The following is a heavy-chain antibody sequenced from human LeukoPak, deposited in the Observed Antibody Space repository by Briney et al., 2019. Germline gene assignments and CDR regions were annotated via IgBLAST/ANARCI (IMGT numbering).Heavy chain of an antibody. V-gene: IGHV1-18*01. D-gene: IGHD6-19*01. CDR2: ISAYTGNT. CDR1: GYTFTSYG. J-gene: IGHJ5*02. Sequence: GASVKVSCKASGYTFTSYGISWVRQAPGQGLEWMGWISAYTGNTNYAQKLQGRVTITTDTSTSAAYMELRSLRSDDTAVYYCARSTGIAVAAAPPDWFDPWGQGTLVTVSS. CDR3: ARSTGIAVAAAPPDWFDP.